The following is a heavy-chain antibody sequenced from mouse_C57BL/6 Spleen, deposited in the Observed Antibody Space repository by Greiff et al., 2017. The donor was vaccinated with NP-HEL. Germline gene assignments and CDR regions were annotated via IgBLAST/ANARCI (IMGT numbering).Heavy chain of an antibody. V-gene: IGHV1-55*01. CDR2: IYPGSGST. J-gene: IGHJ1*03. CDR3: ARFITTVVTGYFDV. D-gene: IGHD1-1*01. CDR1: GYTFTSYW. Sequence: VQLQQPGAELVKPGASVKMSCKASGYTFTSYWITWVKQRPGQGLEWIGDIYPGSGSTNYNEKFKSKATLTVDTSSSTAYMQLSSLTSEDSAVYYCARFITTVVTGYFDVWGTGTTVTVSS.